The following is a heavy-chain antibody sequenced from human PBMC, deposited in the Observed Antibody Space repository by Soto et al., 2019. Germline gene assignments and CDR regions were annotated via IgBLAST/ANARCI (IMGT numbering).Heavy chain of an antibody. CDR3: TTGYCSGNRCYPDAFDI. CDR1: GFTFKNAW. D-gene: IGHD2-15*01. J-gene: IGHJ3*02. CDR2: IKSKNDGGAA. V-gene: IGHV3-15*01. Sequence: GGSLRLSCAASGFTFKNAWMTWVRQAPGKGLEWVGRIKSKNDGGAAEYAAPVKGRFTISRDDSQNTLYLQINSLKTEDTAVYYCTTGYCSGNRCYPDAFDIWGQGTMVTVSS.